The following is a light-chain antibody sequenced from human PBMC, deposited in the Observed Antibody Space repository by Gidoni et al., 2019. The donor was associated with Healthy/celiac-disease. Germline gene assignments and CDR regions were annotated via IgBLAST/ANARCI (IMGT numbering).Light chain of an antibody. CDR3: QKYNSAPHT. J-gene: IGKJ2*01. V-gene: IGKV1-27*01. Sequence: DIQMTQSPSSLSASVGDRVTITCRASQGISNYLAWYQQKPGKVPSPSRFSGSGSGTDFTLTISSLQPEDVATYYCQKYNSAPHTFGQGTKLEIK. CDR1: QGISNY.